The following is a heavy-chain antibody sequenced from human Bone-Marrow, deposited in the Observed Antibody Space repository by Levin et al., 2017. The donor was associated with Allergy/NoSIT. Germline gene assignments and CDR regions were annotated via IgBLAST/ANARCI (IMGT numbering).Heavy chain of an antibody. CDR3: ARDAPVRLGELSLLSDASDV. J-gene: IGHJ3*01. Sequence: LSLTCAASGFSFSDHYMSWIRQAPGKGLEWVSSISSRGTSIYYADSVKGRFTISRDNAENSLSLQMNSLRAEDTAVYYCARDAPVRLGELSLLSDASDVWGQGTMVTVSS. CDR2: ISSRGTSI. D-gene: IGHD3-16*02. V-gene: IGHV3-11*01. CDR1: GFSFSDHY.